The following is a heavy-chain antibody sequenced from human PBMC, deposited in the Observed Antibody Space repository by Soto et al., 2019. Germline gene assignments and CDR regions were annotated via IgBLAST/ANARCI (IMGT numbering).Heavy chain of an antibody. CDR3: ARGWCSGGSCYYYYYYMDV. CDR2: INPSGGST. CDR1: GYTFTSYY. D-gene: IGHD2-15*01. J-gene: IGHJ6*03. V-gene: IGHV1-46*03. Sequence: ASVKVSCKASGYTFTSYYMHWVRQAPGQGLEWMGIINPSGGSTSYAQKFQGRVTMTRDTSTSTVYMELSSLRSEDTAVYYCARGWCSGGSCYYYYYYMDVWGKGTTVTVSS.